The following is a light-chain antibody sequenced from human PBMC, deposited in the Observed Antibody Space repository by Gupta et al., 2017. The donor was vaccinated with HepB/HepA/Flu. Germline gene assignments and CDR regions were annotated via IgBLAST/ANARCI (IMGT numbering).Light chain of an antibody. V-gene: IGKV2-28*01. CDR1: QSLLHSNGYNY. Sequence: DIVMTQSPLSLPVTPGESASISCRSSQSLLHSNGYNYLDWYLQKPVQSPQLLIYLGSNRASGVPDRFSGSGSGTDFTLKISRVVADDVGVYYYMQALQTPRLTFGGGTKVEIK. J-gene: IGKJ4*01. CDR2: LGS. CDR3: MQALQTPRLT.